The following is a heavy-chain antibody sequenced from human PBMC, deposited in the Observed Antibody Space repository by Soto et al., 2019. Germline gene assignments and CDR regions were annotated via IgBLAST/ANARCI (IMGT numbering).Heavy chain of an antibody. D-gene: IGHD3-10*01. J-gene: IGHJ4*02. CDR1: GDTFTFYS. CDR3: ASSYGSGYRAFDY. CDR2: INPILSMS. V-gene: IGHV1-69*02. Sequence: QVQLVQSGAEVKKPGSSVRVSCKASGDTFTFYSINWVRQAPGLGLEWMGRINPILSMSNYAKRFQSRVTMTADKSTSTAYMELSSLRSEDTAMYYWASSYGSGYRAFDYWGQGALVTVSS.